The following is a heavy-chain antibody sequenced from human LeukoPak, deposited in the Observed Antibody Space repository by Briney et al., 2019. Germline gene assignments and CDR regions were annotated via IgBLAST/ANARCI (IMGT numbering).Heavy chain of an antibody. CDR2: IYYSGAT. D-gene: IGHD6-13*01. CDR1: GGSISTYY. J-gene: IGHJ4*02. V-gene: IGHV4-59*01. CDR3: ARGVYIAAAQYGF. Sequence: PSETLSLTCTVSGGSISTYYWNWIPQPPGKGLEWIGYIYYSGATNYNPSLKSRVTISVDTSKNQFSLKLSSVTAADTAVYYCARGVYIAAAQYGFWGQGTLVTVSS.